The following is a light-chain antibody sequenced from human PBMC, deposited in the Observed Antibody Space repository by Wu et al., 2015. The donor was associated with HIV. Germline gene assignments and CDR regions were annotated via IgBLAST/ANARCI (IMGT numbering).Light chain of an antibody. Sequence: EVVMTQSPATLSVSPGDRATLSCRADYDIGSNLAWYQQKPGQSPRLLIYRASTRATGFPARFSGTGSGTDFTLTISNLQSEDVAFYYCQQYNNWPGAFGQGTRLEIK. CDR2: RAS. CDR3: QQYNNWPGA. V-gene: IGKV3-15*01. J-gene: IGKJ5*01. CDR1: YDIGSN.